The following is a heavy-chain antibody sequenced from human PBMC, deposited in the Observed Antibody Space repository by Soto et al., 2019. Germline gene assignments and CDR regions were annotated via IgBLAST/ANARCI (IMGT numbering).Heavy chain of an antibody. Sequence: EVQLVESGGGLVQPGGSLRLSCAASGFTFSIYWMHWVRQVPGKGLVWVSRINSDGSSTNYADSVKGRFTISRDNAKNTLYLQMNSLRAEDTSVYYCARPAYGSGSDYRGGVGYGGQGTLFTVCS. CDR2: INSDGSST. CDR3: ARPAYGSGSDYRGGVGY. D-gene: IGHD3-10*01. J-gene: IGHJ4*02. V-gene: IGHV3-74*01. CDR1: GFTFSIYW.